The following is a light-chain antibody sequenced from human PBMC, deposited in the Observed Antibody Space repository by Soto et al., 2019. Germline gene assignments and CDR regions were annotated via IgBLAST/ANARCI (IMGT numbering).Light chain of an antibody. Sequence: ESMLTQSPGTLSLSPGDRGTLFCRTSQTIASKYLTWYQQKPGQAPRLLIYGASIRATGVPDRFTGSGSGTGFTLTISRLEPEDFAVHYCQQFGTSPPAFTFGQGTKLEI. J-gene: IGKJ2*01. V-gene: IGKV3-20*01. CDR3: QQFGTSPPAFT. CDR1: QTIASKY. CDR2: GAS.